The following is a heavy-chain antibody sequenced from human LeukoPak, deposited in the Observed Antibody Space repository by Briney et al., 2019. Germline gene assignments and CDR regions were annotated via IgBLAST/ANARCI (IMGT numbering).Heavy chain of an antibody. CDR2: IYYSGNT. J-gene: IGHJ4*02. CDR3: ARRKAKTPNYFDY. CDR1: GDSISNYY. V-gene: IGHV4-59*08. Sequence: PSETLSLTCTVSGDSISNYYWTWIRQPPGKGLEWIGYIYYSGNTNYNPSLKSRVTISLDTSKNQFSLKLTSVTAADTATYYCARRKAKTPNYFDYWGQGALVTVSS.